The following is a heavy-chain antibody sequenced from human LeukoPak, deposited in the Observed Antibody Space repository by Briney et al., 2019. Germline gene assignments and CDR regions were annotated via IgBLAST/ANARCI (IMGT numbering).Heavy chain of an antibody. CDR3: ARNGAAGTPNRFFNWFDP. J-gene: IGHJ5*02. Sequence: GESLKISCKGSGYGFTSYWFVWWRQMPGKGLEWMGLIYPGNSDTRYSPSFQGQVTFSADKSIDTAYLQWNSLQTSDTAIYYGARNGAAGTPNRFFNWFDPWGQGTLVTVSS. CDR2: IYPGNSDT. D-gene: IGHD6-13*01. CDR1: GYGFTSYW. V-gene: IGHV5-51*01.